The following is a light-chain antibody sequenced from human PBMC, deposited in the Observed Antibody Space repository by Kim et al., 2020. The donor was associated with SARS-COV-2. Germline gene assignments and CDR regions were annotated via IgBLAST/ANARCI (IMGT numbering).Light chain of an antibody. Sequence: FSSSDPGREITNSTFFSWYQNHQAKAPRLLFYDVNYRPSGLFPRSSDSNSDNLASLSISGLQSADEAEYFCSSPSNILDYVFGTGTKVTVL. V-gene: IGLV2-14*03. J-gene: IGLJ1*01. CDR2: DVN. CDR1: GREITNSTF. CDR3: SSPSNILDYV.